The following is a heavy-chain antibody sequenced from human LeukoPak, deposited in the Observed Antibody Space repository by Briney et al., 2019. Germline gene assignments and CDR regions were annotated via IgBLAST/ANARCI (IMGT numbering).Heavy chain of an antibody. CDR2: IYPGDSDT. J-gene: IGHJ2*01. D-gene: IGHD6-13*01. Sequence: KSGESLKISCKGSGYSFTSYWIGWVRQMPGKGLEWMGIIYPGDSDTRYSPPFQGQVTISADKSISTAYLQWSSLKASDTAMYYCARSHLKQPYGWYFDLWGRGTLVTVSS. CDR3: ARSHLKQPYGWYFDL. V-gene: IGHV5-51*03. CDR1: GYSFTSYW.